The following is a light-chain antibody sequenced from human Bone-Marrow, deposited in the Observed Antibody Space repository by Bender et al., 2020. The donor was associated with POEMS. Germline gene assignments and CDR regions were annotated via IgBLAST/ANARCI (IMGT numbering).Light chain of an antibody. J-gene: IGLJ3*02. CDR1: ALSDKY. V-gene: IGLV3-25*02. Sequence: SFELTQPPSVSVSPGQTARITCSGDALSDKYGYWYQQKTGQAPVLVIYKDNQRPSGIPERFSGSRSGTSASLAISGLQSEDEADYYCAVWDDSLNGWVFGGGTKLTVL. CDR2: KDN. CDR3: AVWDDSLNGWV.